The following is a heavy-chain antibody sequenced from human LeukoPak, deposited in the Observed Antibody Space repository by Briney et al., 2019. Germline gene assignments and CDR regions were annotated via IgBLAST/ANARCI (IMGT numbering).Heavy chain of an antibody. V-gene: IGHV4-34*01. CDR2: INHSGST. Sequence: PSETLSLTCAVYGGSFSGYYWSWIRQPPGKGLEWIGEINHSGSTNYNPSLKSRVTISVDTSKNQFSLKLSSVTAADTAVYYCARSLAVAALDYWGQGTLVTVSP. CDR1: GGSFSGYY. CDR3: ARSLAVAALDY. J-gene: IGHJ4*02. D-gene: IGHD6-19*01.